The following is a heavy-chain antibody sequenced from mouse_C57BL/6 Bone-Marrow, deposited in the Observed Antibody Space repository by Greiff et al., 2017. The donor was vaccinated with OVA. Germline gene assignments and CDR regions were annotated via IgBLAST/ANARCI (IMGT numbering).Heavy chain of an antibody. J-gene: IGHJ1*03. Sequence: VQLQQSGPELVKPGASVKISCKASGYAFSSSWMNWVKQRPGKGLEWIGRIYPGDGDTNYNGKFKGKATLTADKSSSTAYMQLSSLTSEDSAVYFCARRLTGYFDVWGTGTTVTVSS. CDR2: IYPGDGDT. CDR3: ARRLTGYFDV. CDR1: GYAFSSSW. D-gene: IGHD1-1*01. V-gene: IGHV1-82*01.